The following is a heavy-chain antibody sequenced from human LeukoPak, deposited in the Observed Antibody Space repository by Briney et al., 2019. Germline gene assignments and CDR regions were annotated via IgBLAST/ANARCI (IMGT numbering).Heavy chain of an antibody. J-gene: IGHJ5*02. Sequence: SETLSLTCTVSGGSISSYYWSWIRQPPGKGLEWIGYIYYSGSTNYNPSLKSRVTISVDTSKNQFSLKLSSVTAADTAVYYCASSSWYDGGGGYWFDPWGQGTLVTVSS. D-gene: IGHD6-13*01. CDR2: IYYSGST. V-gene: IGHV4-59*08. CDR1: GGSISSYY. CDR3: ASSSWYDGGGGYWFDP.